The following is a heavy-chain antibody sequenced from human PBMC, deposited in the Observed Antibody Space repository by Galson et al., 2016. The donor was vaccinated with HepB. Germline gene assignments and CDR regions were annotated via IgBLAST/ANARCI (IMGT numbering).Heavy chain of an antibody. CDR1: GFTVSYNY. V-gene: IGHV3-66*04. Sequence: SLRLSCAASGFTVSYNYMSWVRQAPGKGLECVSVIYAGGNTYYADSVKGRFTISRDNSKNTVYLQMNSLRAEDTAVYYCTRHLVPVVIRTYGLDVWGQGTTVPVSS. CDR3: TRHLVPVVIRTYGLDV. CDR2: IYAGGNT. J-gene: IGHJ6*02. D-gene: IGHD2-2*02.